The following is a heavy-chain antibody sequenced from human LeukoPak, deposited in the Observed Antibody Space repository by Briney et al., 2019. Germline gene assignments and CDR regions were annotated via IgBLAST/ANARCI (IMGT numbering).Heavy chain of an antibody. J-gene: IGHJ4*02. CDR2: INPNSGDT. V-gene: IGHV1-2*06. Sequence: ASVKVSCKASGYTFTGYYMHWVRQAPGQGLEWMGRINPNSGDTNYAQNFQGRVTMTRDTSISTAYMELSRLRSDDTAVYYCARGFGGSYFTDYWGQGTLVTVSS. CDR3: ARGFGGSYFTDY. CDR1: GYTFTGYY. D-gene: IGHD1-26*01.